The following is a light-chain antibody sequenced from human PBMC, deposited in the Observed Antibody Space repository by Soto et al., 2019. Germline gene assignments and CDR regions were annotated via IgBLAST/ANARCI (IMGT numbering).Light chain of an antibody. CDR1: QTINSY. V-gene: IGKV1-39*01. Sequence: DIQMTQFPSSLSASVGDRVTITCRASQTINSYLNWYQRKPGTAPNLLIYAASNLQRGVPSRFSGSGSGTNFTLTIRSLEREDFATYYCQQSYSTPQTFGQGTNVEVK. J-gene: IGKJ1*01. CDR3: QQSYSTPQT. CDR2: AAS.